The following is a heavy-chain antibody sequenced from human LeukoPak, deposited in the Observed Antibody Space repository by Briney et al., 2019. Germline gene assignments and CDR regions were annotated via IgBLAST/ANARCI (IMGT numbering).Heavy chain of an antibody. Sequence: GGSLRLSCGASGFTFSSYGMHWVRQAPGKGLEWVAFIRYDGSNKYYAGSVKGRFTISRDNSKNTLYLQMNSLRAEDTAVYYCARDLLITMIVNMDVWGKGTTVTVSS. CDR2: IRYDGSNK. J-gene: IGHJ6*03. CDR3: ARDLLITMIVNMDV. V-gene: IGHV3-30*02. CDR1: GFTFSSYG. D-gene: IGHD3-22*01.